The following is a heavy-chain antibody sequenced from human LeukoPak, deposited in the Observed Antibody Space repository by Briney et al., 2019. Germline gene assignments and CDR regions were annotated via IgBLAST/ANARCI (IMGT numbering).Heavy chain of an antibody. J-gene: IGHJ4*02. CDR2: INTNTGNP. Sequence: ASVKVSCKASGYTFTSYAMNWVRQSPGQGLEWIGWINTNTGNPTYAQGFTGRFVFSLDTSVSTAYLQISSLKAEDTAVYYCARELGWEKKIVVVPAAANYWGQGTLVTVSS. CDR3: ARELGWEKKIVVVPAAANY. D-gene: IGHD2-2*01. CDR1: GYTFTSYA. V-gene: IGHV7-4-1*02.